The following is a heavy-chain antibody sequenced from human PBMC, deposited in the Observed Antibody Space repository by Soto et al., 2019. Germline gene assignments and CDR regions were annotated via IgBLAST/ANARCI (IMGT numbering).Heavy chain of an antibody. V-gene: IGHV3-21*01. J-gene: IGHJ4*02. CDR1: GFTFTYLP. CDR3: ARHITTVTTERIDF. CDR2: FSSASDNI. Sequence: EVQLEESGGGLVRPGAPRRLSWAASGFTFTYLPMIWFRQAPGQGLEWVSSFSSASDNIHYADSVKGRFTISRENAKNSVYLQMNSLRDEDTAVYYCARHITTVTTERIDFWGQGTLVTVSS. D-gene: IGHD4-17*01.